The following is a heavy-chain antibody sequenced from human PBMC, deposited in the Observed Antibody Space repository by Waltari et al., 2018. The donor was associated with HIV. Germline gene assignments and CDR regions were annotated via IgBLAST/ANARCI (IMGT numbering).Heavy chain of an antibody. CDR1: GCTFTKLA. V-gene: IGHV3-33*01. Sequence: QVQLWESGGGGVQSGRSLVRHCAGCGCTFTKLAMLWVRQAPGKGLEWVAVIWYDGDNKYYADSVKGRFTISRDNSKNTLYLQMNSLRVEDTAVYYCARGGYYYDISGYYHYWGQGTLVTVSS. D-gene: IGHD3-22*01. CDR3: ARGGYYYDISGYYHY. J-gene: IGHJ4*02. CDR2: IWYDGDNK.